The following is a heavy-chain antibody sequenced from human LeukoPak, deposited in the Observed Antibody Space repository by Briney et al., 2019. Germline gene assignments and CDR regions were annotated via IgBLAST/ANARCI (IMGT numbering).Heavy chain of an antibody. Sequence: GGSLRLSCAASGFTFSSYSMNWVRQAPGKGLEWVSSISSSSSYIYYADSVKGRFTISRDNAKNSLYLQMNSLRAEDTAVYYCARASPRQWLVQGGNDAFDIWDQGTMVTVSS. D-gene: IGHD6-19*01. V-gene: IGHV3-21*01. J-gene: IGHJ3*02. CDR1: GFTFSSYS. CDR3: ARASPRQWLVQGGNDAFDI. CDR2: ISSSSSYI.